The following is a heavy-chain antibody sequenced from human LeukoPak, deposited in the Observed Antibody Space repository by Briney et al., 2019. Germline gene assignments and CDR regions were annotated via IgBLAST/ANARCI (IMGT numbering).Heavy chain of an antibody. D-gene: IGHD4/OR15-4a*01. CDR1: GYTFTSYD. J-gene: IGHJ3*02. CDR2: MNPNSGNT. CDR3: AKDMELGLRDAFDI. V-gene: IGHV1-8*01. Sequence: ASVKVSCKASGYTFTSYDINWVRQATGQGLEWMGWMNPNSGNTGYAQKFQGRVTITADESTSTAYMELSSLRSEDTAVYYCAKDMELGLRDAFDIWGQGTMVTVSS.